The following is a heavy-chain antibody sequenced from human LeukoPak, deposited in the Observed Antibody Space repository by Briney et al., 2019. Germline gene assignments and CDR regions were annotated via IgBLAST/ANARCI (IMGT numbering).Heavy chain of an antibody. CDR3: ARRRGYCSSTSCYGPSSWFDL. D-gene: IGHD2-2*01. J-gene: IGHJ5*02. CDR2: IYYSGST. V-gene: IGHV4-39*01. Sequence: SETLSLTCTVSGGSISSSSYYWGWLRQPPGKGLEWIGSIYYSGSTYYNPSLKSRVAIFVDTSKNQFSLRLSSVTAADTAVYYCARRRGYCSSTSCYGPSSWFDLWGQGTLVTVSS. CDR1: GGSISSSSYY.